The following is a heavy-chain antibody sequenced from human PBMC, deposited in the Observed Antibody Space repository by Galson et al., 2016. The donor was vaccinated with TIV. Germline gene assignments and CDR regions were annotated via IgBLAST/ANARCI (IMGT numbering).Heavy chain of an antibody. V-gene: IGHV3-23*01. D-gene: IGHD6-19*01. J-gene: IGHJ6*02. Sequence: SLRLSCAASGFTFSIFAMTWVRQAPGMGLEWVSAISGGGGSTYYADSVKGRFTISRDNSRNTLYMQMNSLRDEDTAVYYCVKVPSSGFTYYYAMDVWGQGTTVTVSS. CDR1: GFTFSIFA. CDR2: ISGGGGST. CDR3: VKVPSSGFTYYYAMDV.